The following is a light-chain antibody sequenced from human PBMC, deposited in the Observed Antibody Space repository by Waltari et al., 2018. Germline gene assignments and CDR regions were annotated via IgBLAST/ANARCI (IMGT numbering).Light chain of an antibody. CDR3: DSRDSSGNHEV. CDR2: GQN. J-gene: IGLJ2*01. V-gene: IGLV3-19*01. Sequence: SSELTQDPVVSVALGQTVRITCQGDSLRRYHASWYQQKPGQAPVLVIYGQNNRPSGIADLFSGSTSGNTASLTSTGAQAEDEADYYCDSRDSSGNHEVFGGGTKLTVL. CDR1: SLRRYH.